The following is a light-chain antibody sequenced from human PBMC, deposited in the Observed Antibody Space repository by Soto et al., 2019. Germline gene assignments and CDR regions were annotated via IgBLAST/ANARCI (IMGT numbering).Light chain of an antibody. V-gene: IGKV1-9*01. CDR2: AAS. CDR1: QDIDSY. Sequence: DIQLTQSPSFLSASVGDRVTITCRASQDIDSYLAWYQQIPGKAPNLLIYAASTLQSGVPSRFSGSGSGTEFTLTISSLQPEDFATYYCQQLNDYPRTFGQGTKVEI. J-gene: IGKJ1*01. CDR3: QQLNDYPRT.